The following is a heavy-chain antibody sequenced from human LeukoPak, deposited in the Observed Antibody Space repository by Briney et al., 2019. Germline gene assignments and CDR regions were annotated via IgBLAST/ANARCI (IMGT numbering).Heavy chain of an antibody. V-gene: IGHV4-4*07. Sequence: SETLSLTCTVSGGSISSYYWSWIRQPAGKGPEWIGRIYTSGSTNYNPSLKSRVTMSVDTSKNQFSLKLSSVTAADTAVYYCASTIAVAGPNWFDPWGQGTLVTVSS. CDR1: GGSISSYY. CDR2: IYTSGST. J-gene: IGHJ5*02. CDR3: ASTIAVAGPNWFDP. D-gene: IGHD6-19*01.